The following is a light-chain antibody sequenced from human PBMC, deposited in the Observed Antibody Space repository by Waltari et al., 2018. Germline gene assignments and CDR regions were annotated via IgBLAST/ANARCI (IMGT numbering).Light chain of an antibody. Sequence: QLVLTQSPSASASLGASVKLTCTLSSGYSSNVIAWLQQQPEKGPRYLMKVKSDGSHSKGDEIPDRFSGSSSGAERYLTISNLQSEDEADYYCQTGGHGTWVFGGGTKLTVL. CDR3: QTGGHGTWV. V-gene: IGLV4-69*01. J-gene: IGLJ3*02. CDR1: SGYSSNV. CDR2: VKSDGSH.